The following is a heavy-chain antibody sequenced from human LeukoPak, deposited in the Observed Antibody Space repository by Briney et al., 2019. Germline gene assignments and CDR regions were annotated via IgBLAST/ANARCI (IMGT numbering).Heavy chain of an antibody. Sequence: GGSLRLSCAASGFAFSSYIMDWVRQAPGKGLEWVSSISVRGDRTYYPDSVKGRFTISRDNSKHMLYLQMNTLRADDTAIYYCAKDRDYGGNSRGIDYFDSWCQGTLVTVSS. CDR2: ISVRGDRT. J-gene: IGHJ4*02. CDR3: AKDRDYGGNSRGIDYFDS. CDR1: GFAFSSYI. V-gene: IGHV3-23*01. D-gene: IGHD4-23*01.